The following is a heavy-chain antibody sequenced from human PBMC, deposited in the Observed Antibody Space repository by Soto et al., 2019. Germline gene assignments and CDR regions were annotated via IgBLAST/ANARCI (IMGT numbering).Heavy chain of an antibody. Sequence: QVQLVQSGAEVKKPGASVKVSCKASGYTFTSYAMHWVRQAPGQTLEWMGWINAGNGNTKYSQKFQGRVTITRDTSASTAYMELSSLRSEDTAVYYCARTGGYCSGGSCYFRHVDYWGQGTLVTVSS. CDR2: INAGNGNT. CDR3: ARTGGYCSGGSCYFRHVDY. D-gene: IGHD2-15*01. CDR1: GYTFTSYA. J-gene: IGHJ4*02. V-gene: IGHV1-3*01.